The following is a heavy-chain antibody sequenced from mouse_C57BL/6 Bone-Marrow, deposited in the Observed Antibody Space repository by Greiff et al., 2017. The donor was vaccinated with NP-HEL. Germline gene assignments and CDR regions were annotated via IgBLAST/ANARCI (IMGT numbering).Heavy chain of an antibody. D-gene: IGHD1-1*02. CDR1: GFTFSNYW. CDR2: IRLKSDNYAT. J-gene: IGHJ3*01. CDR3: TVVWWTWFAY. Sequence: EVQGVESGGGLVQPGGSMKLSCVASGFTFSNYWMNWVRQSPEKGLEWVAQIRLKSDNYATHYAESVKGRFTISRDDSKSSVYLQMNNLRAEDTGIYYCTVVWWTWFAYWGQGTLVTVSA. V-gene: IGHV6-3*01.